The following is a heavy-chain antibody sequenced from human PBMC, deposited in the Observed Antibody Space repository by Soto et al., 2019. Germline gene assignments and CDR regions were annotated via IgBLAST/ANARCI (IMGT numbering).Heavy chain of an antibody. Sequence: SRTCAVSCYSISSGNYWGCIRQPPVKGLEGIGSVYHSGGAYYNPSIKSRVSISLDTSKNLVSLSLTSVTAADTAMYYCARARWYYGFNIWGQGPMVTV. V-gene: IGHV4-38-2*01. D-gene: IGHD2-15*01. CDR2: VYHSGGA. CDR3: ARARWYYGFNI. CDR1: CYSISSGNY. J-gene: IGHJ3*02.